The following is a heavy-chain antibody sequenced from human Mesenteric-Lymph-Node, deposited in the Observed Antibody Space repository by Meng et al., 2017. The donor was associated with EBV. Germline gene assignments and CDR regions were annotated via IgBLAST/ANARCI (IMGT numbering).Heavy chain of an antibody. CDR3: ARSSDYGDYV. J-gene: IGHJ4*02. V-gene: IGHV1-2*06. D-gene: IGHD4-17*01. CDR1: GYRFIGYF. CDR2: IDPYSGGT. Sequence: VHLLQSVAEVTKPGASVKVSCEASGYRFIGYFVHWVGLVPGQGLEWMGRIDPYSGGTNYAQKFQDRVTMARDTSISTAYMVLSRLTSDDTAVYYCARSSDYGDYVWGQGSLVTVSS.